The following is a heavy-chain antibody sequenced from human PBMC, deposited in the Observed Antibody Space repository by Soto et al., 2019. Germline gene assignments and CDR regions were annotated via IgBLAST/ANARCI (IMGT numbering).Heavy chain of an antibody. J-gene: IGHJ3*02. CDR1: GGSFSGYY. V-gene: IGHV4-34*01. D-gene: IGHD2-15*01. Sequence: SETLSLTCAVYGGSFSGYYWSWIRQPPGKGLEWIGEINHSGSTNYNPSLKSRVTISVDTSKNQFSLKLSSVTAADTAVYYCARRHRIECSGGSCYSLVAKFGAFDIWGQGTMVTVSS. CDR2: INHSGST. CDR3: ARRHRIECSGGSCYSLVAKFGAFDI.